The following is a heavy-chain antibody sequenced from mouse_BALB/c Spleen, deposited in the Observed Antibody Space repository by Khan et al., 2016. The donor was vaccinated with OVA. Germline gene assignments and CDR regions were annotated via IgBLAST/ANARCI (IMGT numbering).Heavy chain of an antibody. CDR3: TRSYDSYYFDY. J-gene: IGHJ2*01. V-gene: IGHV1-5*01. CDR1: GYSFTSYW. CDR2: IYTGISDS. Sequence: EVQLQQSGTVLARPGASVKMSCKTSGYSFTSYWMHWVKQRPGLGLEWIGAIYTGISDSRYNQKFKGKAKLTAVPSASTAYRELSSRTNDDSAVYYCTRSYDSYYFDYWGQGTLLTVSS. D-gene: IGHD2-4*01.